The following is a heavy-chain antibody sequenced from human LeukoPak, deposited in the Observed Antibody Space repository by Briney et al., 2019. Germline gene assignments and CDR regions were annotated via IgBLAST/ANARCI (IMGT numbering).Heavy chain of an antibody. D-gene: IGHD6-19*01. J-gene: IGHJ4*02. CDR3: ARAIELWLGTDY. Sequence: GASVKVSCKASGYSFTSHYIHWVRQAPGQRLEWMGIIDPSGDGGTSYAQKFQGRVTMTSDTSTSTVYMELRSLRYEDRAVYFCARAIELWLGTDYWGQGTLLTVSS. CDR2: IDPSGDGGT. V-gene: IGHV1-46*01. CDR1: GYSFTSHY.